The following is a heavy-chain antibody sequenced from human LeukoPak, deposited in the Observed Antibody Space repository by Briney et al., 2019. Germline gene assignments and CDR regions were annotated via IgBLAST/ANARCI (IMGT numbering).Heavy chain of an antibody. CDR3: ARDRFSGSYPLDY. CDR2: ISSSSSTI. V-gene: IGHV3-48*04. CDR1: GFTFSSYS. J-gene: IGHJ4*02. Sequence: GGSLRLSCAASGFTFSSYSMNWVRQAPGKGLEWVSYISSSSSTIYYADSVKGRFTISRDNAKNSLYLQMNSLRAEDTAVYYCARDRFSGSYPLDYWGQGTLVTVSS. D-gene: IGHD1-26*01.